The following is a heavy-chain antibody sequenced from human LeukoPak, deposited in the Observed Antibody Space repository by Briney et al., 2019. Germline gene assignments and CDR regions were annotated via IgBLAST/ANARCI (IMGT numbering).Heavy chain of an antibody. CDR3: ARERKFNWFDP. CDR2: INHSGST. CDR1: GGSFSGYY. Sequence: SETLSLTCAVYGGSFSGYYWSWIRQPPGKGLEWIGEINHSGSTNYNPSLKSRVTISVDASKNQFSLKLSSVTAADTAVYYCARERKFNWFDPWGQGTLVTVSS. J-gene: IGHJ5*02. V-gene: IGHV4-34*01.